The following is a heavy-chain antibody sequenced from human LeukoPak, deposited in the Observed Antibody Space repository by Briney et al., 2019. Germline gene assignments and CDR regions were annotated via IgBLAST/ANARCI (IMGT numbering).Heavy chain of an antibody. D-gene: IGHD3-10*01. J-gene: IGHJ4*02. CDR2: IYSGGST. CDR1: GFTVSSNY. V-gene: IGHV3-66*01. Sequence: TGGSLRLSCAASGFTVSSNYMSWVRQAPGKGLEWVSVIYSGGSTYYADSVKCRFTISRDNSKNTLYLQMNSLRAEDTAVYYCARGLMVRGVIITYYFDYWGQGTLVTVSS. CDR3: ARGLMVRGVIITYYFDY.